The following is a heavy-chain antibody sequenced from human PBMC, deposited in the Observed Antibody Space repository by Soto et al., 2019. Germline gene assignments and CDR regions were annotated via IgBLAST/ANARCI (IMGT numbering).Heavy chain of an antibody. J-gene: IGHJ4*02. D-gene: IGHD4-17*01. V-gene: IGHV3-30*03. CDR3: ARPDYGGNFGY. CDR1: GFTFSSYG. CDR2: ISYDGSNK. Sequence: QVQLVESGGGVVQPGRSLRLSCAASGFTFSSYGMHWVRQAPGKGLEWVAVISYDGSNKYYADSVKGRFTISRDNSKNTLYLQTNSLRAEDTAVYYCARPDYGGNFGYWGQGTLVTVSS.